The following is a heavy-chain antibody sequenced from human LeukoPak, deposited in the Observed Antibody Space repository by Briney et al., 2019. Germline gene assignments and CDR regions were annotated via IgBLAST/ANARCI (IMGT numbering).Heavy chain of an antibody. Sequence: GRSLRLSCAASGFTFSSYAMHWVRQAPGKGLEWVAVISYDGSNKYYADSVKGRFTISRDNSKNTLYLQMNSLRAEDTAVYYCARAFQGTVRDLGYWGQGTLVTVSS. D-gene: IGHD4-17*01. CDR1: GFTFSSYA. V-gene: IGHV3-30-3*01. J-gene: IGHJ4*02. CDR2: ISYDGSNK. CDR3: ARAFQGTVRDLGY.